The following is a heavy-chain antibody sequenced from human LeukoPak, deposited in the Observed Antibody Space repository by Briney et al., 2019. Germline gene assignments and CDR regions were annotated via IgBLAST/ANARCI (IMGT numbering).Heavy chain of an antibody. CDR3: ARGHGADYFDY. CDR2: ISDGGST. CDR1: GGSIISYY. Sequence: SETLSLTCTVSGGSIISYYWSWIRQPPGKGLEWIGYISDGGSTYYNPSLKSRVTISLYTSKNQFSLKLRSVTAADTAVYYCARGHGADYFDYWGQGTLVTVSS. V-gene: IGHV4-59*01. J-gene: IGHJ4*02. D-gene: IGHD3-10*01.